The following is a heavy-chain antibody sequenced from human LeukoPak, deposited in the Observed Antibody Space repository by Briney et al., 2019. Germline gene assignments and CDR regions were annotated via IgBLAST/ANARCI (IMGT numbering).Heavy chain of an antibody. D-gene: IGHD4/OR15-4a*01. J-gene: IGHJ6*03. CDR1: GFSFSNSG. V-gene: IGHV3-30*02. CDR3: ARGVLDVTYYYYYYMDV. Sequence: GGSLRLSCAASGFSFSNSGMHWVRQAPGKGLEWVSFIRSDGSKKFYADSVKGRFTISRDNSKNTLFLQMISLRSDDTAVYYCARGVLDVTYYYYYYMDVWGKGTTVTV. CDR2: IRSDGSKK.